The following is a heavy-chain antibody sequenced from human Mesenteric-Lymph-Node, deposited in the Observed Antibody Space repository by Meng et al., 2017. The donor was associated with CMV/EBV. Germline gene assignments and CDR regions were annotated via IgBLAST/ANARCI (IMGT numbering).Heavy chain of an antibody. CDR3: ARSRDYYDW. CDR2: ITSSGSND. V-gene: IGHV3-11*01. D-gene: IGHD3-22*01. CDR1: GFTVSSNY. Sequence: GESLKISCAASGFTVSSNYMNWVRQAPGKGLQWVSYITSSGSNDWYADSVKGRFTISRGNAKNSLYLQMTSLRADDTAVYYCARSRDYYDWWGQGTLVTVSS. J-gene: IGHJ1*01.